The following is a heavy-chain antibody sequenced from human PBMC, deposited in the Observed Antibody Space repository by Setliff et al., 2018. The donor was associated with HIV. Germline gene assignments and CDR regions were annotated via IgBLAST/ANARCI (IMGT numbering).Heavy chain of an antibody. V-gene: IGHV4-39*01. CDR3: GRHSLYGPAAISALDY. CDR1: GDSISRSRYY. CDR2: FYYSGST. J-gene: IGHJ4*02. D-gene: IGHD2-2*02. Sequence: PSETLSLTCVVSGDSISRSRYYWGWIRQPPGKGLEWIGSFYYSGSTSYNPSLKSRVTISGDTSKNQVSLRLSSVTAADTAVYYCGRHSLYGPAAISALDYWGQGALVTVSS.